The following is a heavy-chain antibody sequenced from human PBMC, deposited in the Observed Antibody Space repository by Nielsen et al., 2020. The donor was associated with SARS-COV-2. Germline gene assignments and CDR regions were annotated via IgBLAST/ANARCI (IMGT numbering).Heavy chain of an antibody. Sequence: GSLRLSCTVSGGSLINYYWSWIRQPPGKGLEWFGSIYYSGYTYYNPSFKSRVTISVDVSKKQFSLKLSSVTAADTAVYYCARSPAKRQQFDYWGQGTLVTVSS. J-gene: IGHJ4*02. D-gene: IGHD6-13*01. CDR1: GGSLINYY. CDR3: ARSPAKRQQFDY. V-gene: IGHV4-59*01. CDR2: IYYSGYT.